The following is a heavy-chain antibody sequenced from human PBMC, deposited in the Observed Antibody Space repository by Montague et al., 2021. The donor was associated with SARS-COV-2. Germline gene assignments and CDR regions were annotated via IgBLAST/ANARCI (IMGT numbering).Heavy chain of an antibody. D-gene: IGHD2-2*02. Sequence: SETLSLTCAVFGGSFSRHYWSWIRQPPGKGLEWIGGICQSGNTKXNPSLQSRVSISLDTSRNPFSLKVSSVAAADTAIYYCARLGDGIVPSPILGLGPYYAFYCIDVWGKGTTVTVSS. CDR1: GGSFSRHY. CDR2: ICQSGNT. V-gene: IGHV4-34*01. CDR3: ARLGDGIVPSPILGLGPYYAFYCIDV. J-gene: IGHJ6*03.